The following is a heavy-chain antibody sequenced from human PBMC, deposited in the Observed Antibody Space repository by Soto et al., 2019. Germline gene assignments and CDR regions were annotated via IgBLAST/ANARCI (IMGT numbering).Heavy chain of an antibody. CDR2: ISYDGSNK. CDR1: GFTFSTYG. V-gene: IGHV3-30*18. Sequence: GGSLRLSCAASGFTFSTYGMHWVRQAPGKGLDWVAVISYDGSNKYYADSVKGRFTISRDNSKNTLYLQMNSLRAEDTAVYYSAKVRHPFCRGGSCPPWLDPGGEETLVTVPS. CDR3: AKVRHPFCRGGSCPPWLDP. D-gene: IGHD2-15*01. J-gene: IGHJ5*02.